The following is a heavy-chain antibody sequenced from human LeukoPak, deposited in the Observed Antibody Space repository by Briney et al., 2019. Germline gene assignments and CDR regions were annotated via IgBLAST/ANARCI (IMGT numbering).Heavy chain of an antibody. J-gene: IGHJ4*02. V-gene: IGHV1-3*01. CDR1: GYTFTSYA. CDR2: INAGNGNT. CDR3: ARTGYDFWSGPILLYFDY. Sequence: ASVKVSCKASGYTFTSYAMHWVRQAPGQRLEWMGWINAGNGNTKYSQKFQGRVTITRDTSASTAYMELSSLRYEDTAVYYCARTGYDFWSGPILLYFDYWGQGTLVTVSS. D-gene: IGHD3-3*01.